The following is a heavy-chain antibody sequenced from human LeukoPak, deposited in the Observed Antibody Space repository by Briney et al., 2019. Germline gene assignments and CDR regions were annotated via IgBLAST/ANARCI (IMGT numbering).Heavy chain of an antibody. D-gene: IGHD2-15*01. CDR2: INPNSGGT. CDR3: ASPQKYCSGGSCYRGYFQH. V-gene: IGHV1-2*02. J-gene: IGHJ1*01. Sequence: ASVKVSCKTSGYTFTGYYMHWVRQAPGQGLEWMGWINPNSGGTNYAQKFQGRVTMTRDTSISTAYMELSRLRSDDTAVYYCASPQKYCSGGSCYRGYFQHWGQGTLVTVSS. CDR1: GYTFTGYY.